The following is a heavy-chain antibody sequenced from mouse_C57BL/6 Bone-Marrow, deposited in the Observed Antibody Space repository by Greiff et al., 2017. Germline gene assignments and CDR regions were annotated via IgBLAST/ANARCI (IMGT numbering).Heavy chain of an antibody. CDR2: IYPGGGCT. D-gene: IGHD1-1*02. CDR1: GYTFTNYW. J-gene: IGHJ4*01. CDR3: ARVTYYYRYDMDY. Sequence: QVQLQQSGAELVRPGTSVKMSCKASGYTFTNYWIGWAKQRPGHGLEWIGDIYPGGGCTNYNEKFKGKATLTADKSSSTAYMQFSSLTSEDSAIYDCARVTYYYRYDMDYWGQGTSVTVSS. V-gene: IGHV1-63*01.